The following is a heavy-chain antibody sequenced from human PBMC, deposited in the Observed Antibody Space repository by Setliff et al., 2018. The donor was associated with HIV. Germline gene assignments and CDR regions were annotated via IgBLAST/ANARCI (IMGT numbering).Heavy chain of an antibody. D-gene: IGHD3-9*01. CDR3: ARQGDYHILTGYYSGPHDAFDI. CDR2: IYPGDSYT. J-gene: IGHJ3*02. CDR1: GYSFTNYW. Sequence: PGESLKISCKGSGYSFTNYWIAWVRQMPGRGLEWMGIIYPGDSYTRYSPSFQGQVTISADKSISTAYLQWSSLKASDTAMYYCARQGDYHILTGYYSGPHDAFDIWGQGTMVTVSS. V-gene: IGHV5-51*01.